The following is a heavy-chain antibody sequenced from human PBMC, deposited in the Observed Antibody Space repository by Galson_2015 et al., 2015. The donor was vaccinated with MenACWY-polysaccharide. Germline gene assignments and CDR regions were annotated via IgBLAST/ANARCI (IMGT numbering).Heavy chain of an antibody. D-gene: IGHD6-19*01. CDR2: IDTHTGNP. CDR3: ARDYGRKQWLVPGDF. V-gene: IGHV7-4-1*02. J-gene: IGHJ4*02. Sequence: SVKVSCKASGYSFISYALNWVRQAPGQGLEWMGWIDTHTGNPTYARGFTGRFVFSLDTSVSTAYLQISSLKAEDTAVYYCARDYGRKQWLVPGDFWGQGTLVTVSS. CDR1: GYSFISYA.